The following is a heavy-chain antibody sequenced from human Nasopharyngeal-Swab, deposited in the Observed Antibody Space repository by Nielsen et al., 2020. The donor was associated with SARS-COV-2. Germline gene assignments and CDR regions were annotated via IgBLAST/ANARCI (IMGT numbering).Heavy chain of an antibody. V-gene: IGHV4-61*02. Sequence: SETLSLTCTVSGGSISSGSYYWSWIRQPAGKGLEWIGRIYTSGSTNYNPSLKSRVTISVDTSKNRFSLKLSSVTAADTAVYYCARDVEPYCSSTSCSYFFDYWGQGTLVTVSS. CDR1: GGSISSGSYY. CDR3: ARDVEPYCSSTSCSYFFDY. D-gene: IGHD2-2*01. CDR2: IYTSGST. J-gene: IGHJ4*02.